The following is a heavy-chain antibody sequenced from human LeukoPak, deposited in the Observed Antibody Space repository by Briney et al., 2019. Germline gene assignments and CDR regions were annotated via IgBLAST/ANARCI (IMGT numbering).Heavy chain of an antibody. J-gene: IGHJ4*02. Sequence: SETLSLTCTVSGGSISSYYWSWIRQPPGKGLEWIGYIYYSGSTNYNPSLKSRVTISVDTSKNQFALKLSSVTAADTAVYYCARYAVAEYYFDYWGQGTLVTVSS. CDR2: IYYSGST. CDR3: ARYAVAEYYFDY. V-gene: IGHV4-59*01. CDR1: GGSISSYY. D-gene: IGHD6-19*01.